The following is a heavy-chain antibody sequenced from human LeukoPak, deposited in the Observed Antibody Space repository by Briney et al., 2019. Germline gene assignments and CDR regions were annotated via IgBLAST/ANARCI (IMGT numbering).Heavy chain of an antibody. CDR2: IYHSGST. CDR3: AGCYATNYGYNWFDP. V-gene: IGHV4-4*02. D-gene: IGHD4/OR15-4a*01. J-gene: IGHJ5*02. Sequence: SETLSLTCAVSGASISSSNWWSWVRQPPGKGLEWIGEIYHSGSTNYNPSLKSRVTISVDTSKNQFSLKLSSVTAADTAVYYCAGCYATNYGYNWFDPWGQGTLVTVSS. CDR1: GASISSSNW.